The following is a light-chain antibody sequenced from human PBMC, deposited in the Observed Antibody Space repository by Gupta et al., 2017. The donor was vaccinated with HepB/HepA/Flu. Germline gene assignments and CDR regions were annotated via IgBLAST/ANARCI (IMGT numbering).Light chain of an antibody. CDR2: DIS. V-gene: IGKV3-11*01. CDR1: QSVSSS. CDR3: QQRSNWPSLT. Sequence: EIVLTQSPVTLSLSPGERATLSCRASQSVSSSLAWYQQKPGQAPRLLIYDISNRATGIPARFSGSGSGTDFTLIISGLEPEDFAVYYCQQRSNWPSLTFGGGTKVEIK. J-gene: IGKJ4*01.